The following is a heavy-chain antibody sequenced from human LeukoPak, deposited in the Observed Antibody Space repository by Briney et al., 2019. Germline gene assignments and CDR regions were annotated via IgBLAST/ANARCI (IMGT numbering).Heavy chain of an antibody. J-gene: IGHJ5*02. Sequence: PSETLSLTCTVSNDSISSYYWSWIRQPAEKGLEWIGRIYTSGSTNYNPSLKSRVTMSVDTSKNQFSLKLSSVTAADTAVYYCARATGGSGIINWFDPWGQGTLVTVSS. CDR1: NDSISSYY. CDR3: ARATGGSGIINWFDP. CDR2: IYTSGST. D-gene: IGHD3-10*01. V-gene: IGHV4-4*07.